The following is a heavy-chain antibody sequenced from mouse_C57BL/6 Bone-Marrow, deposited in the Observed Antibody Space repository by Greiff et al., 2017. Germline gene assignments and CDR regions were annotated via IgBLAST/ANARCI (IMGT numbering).Heavy chain of an antibody. J-gene: IGHJ4*01. V-gene: IGHV5-9*01. CDR3: ARRRSTRGYAMDY. D-gene: IGHD1-1*01. CDR1: GFTFSSYT. CDR2: ISGGGGTT. Sequence: EVMLVESGGGLVKPGGSLKLSCAASGFTFSSYTMSWVRPTPEKRLEWVATISGGGGTTYYPDRVKGRFTISRDNAKTTLYLQMRTRRSEATAWYACARRRSTRGYAMDYWGQGTSVTVSS.